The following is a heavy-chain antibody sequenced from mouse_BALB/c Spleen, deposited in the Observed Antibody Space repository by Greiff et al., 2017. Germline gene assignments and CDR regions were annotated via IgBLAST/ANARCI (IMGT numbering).Heavy chain of an antibody. V-gene: IGHV10S3*01. CDR1: GFTFNTNA. CDR2: IRSKSNNYAT. J-gene: IGHJ3*01. Sequence: EVQLVETGGGLVQPKGSLKLSCAASGFTFNTNAMNWVRQAPGKGLEWVARIRSKSNNYATYYADSVKDRFTISRDDSQSMLYLQMNNLKTEDTAMYYCVRGYGSFAYWGQGTLVTVSA. CDR3: VRGYGSFAY. D-gene: IGHD1-1*01.